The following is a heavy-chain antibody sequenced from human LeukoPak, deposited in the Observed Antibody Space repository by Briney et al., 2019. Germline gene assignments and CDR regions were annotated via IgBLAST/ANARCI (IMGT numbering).Heavy chain of an antibody. CDR3: AKVGGDGYNYPNDY. CDR1: GFTFSSYA. V-gene: IGHV3-23*01. J-gene: IGHJ4*02. Sequence: PGGSLRLSCAASGFTFSSYAMSWVRQAPGKGLEWVSAISGSGGSTYYADSVKGRFTISRDNSKNTLYLQMNSLRAEDTAVYYCAKVGGDGYNYPNDYWGQGTLVTVSS. D-gene: IGHD5-24*01. CDR2: ISGSGGST.